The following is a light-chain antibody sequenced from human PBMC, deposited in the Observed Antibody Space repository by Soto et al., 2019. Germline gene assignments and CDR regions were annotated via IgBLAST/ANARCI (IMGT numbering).Light chain of an antibody. J-gene: IGLJ3*02. CDR3: QSYDSSLSGSV. V-gene: IGLV1-40*01. Sequence: HSVLTQPPSVSGAPGQRVTISCTGSSSNIGAGYDVHWYQQLPGTAPKLLIFGNNDRPSGVPDRFSGSKSGTSASLAITGLQAEDEVDYYCQSYDSSLSGSVFGGGTKLTVL. CDR2: GNN. CDR1: SSNIGAGYD.